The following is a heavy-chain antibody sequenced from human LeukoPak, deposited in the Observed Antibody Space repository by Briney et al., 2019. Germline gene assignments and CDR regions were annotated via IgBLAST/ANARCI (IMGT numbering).Heavy chain of an antibody. CDR3: ARGSRRRFDDSSGYCSY. CDR1: GGSISSYY. D-gene: IGHD3-22*01. J-gene: IGHJ4*02. V-gene: IGHV4-59*01. CDR2: IYYSGST. Sequence: SETLSLTCTVSGGSISSYYWSWIRQPPGKGLGWIGYIYYSGSTNYNPSLKSRVTISVGTSKNQFSLKLSSVTAADTAVYYCARGSRRRFDDSSGYCSYWGQGTLVTVSS.